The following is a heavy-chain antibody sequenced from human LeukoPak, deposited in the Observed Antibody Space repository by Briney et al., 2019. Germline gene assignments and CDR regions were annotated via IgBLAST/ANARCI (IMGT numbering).Heavy chain of an antibody. Sequence: PGGSLRLSCAASGFTFNSYWMHWVRQAPGKGLEWISYISSNGLTIYYADSVKGRFTISRDNAKNSLFLHMSSLRAEDTAVYYCTRGLVGAPPWGQGTLVTVSS. CDR2: ISSNGLTI. CDR1: GFTFNSYW. J-gene: IGHJ5*02. D-gene: IGHD1-26*01. V-gene: IGHV3-48*03. CDR3: TRGLVGAPP.